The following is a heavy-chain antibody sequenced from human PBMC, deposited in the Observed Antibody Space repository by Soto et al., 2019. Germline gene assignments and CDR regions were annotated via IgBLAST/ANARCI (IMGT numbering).Heavy chain of an antibody. CDR2: LSYDGSDN. CDR1: GFTFTSYG. J-gene: IGHJ4*02. V-gene: IGHV3-30*18. Sequence: QVQLVESGGGVVQPGRSLRLSCAASGFTFTSYGMHWVRQAPGRGLEWLAVLSYDGSDNNYIDSVKGRFTISRDNSMNTLYLQMNSLRPEDTAVYYCAKGGIAARPGDYWGQGTLVTVSS. D-gene: IGHD6-6*01. CDR3: AKGGIAARPGDY.